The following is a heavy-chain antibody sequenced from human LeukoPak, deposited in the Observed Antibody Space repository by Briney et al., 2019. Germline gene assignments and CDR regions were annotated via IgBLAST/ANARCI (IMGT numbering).Heavy chain of an antibody. CDR2: ISYDGSNK. CDR3: ARDRTRAGAEYFQH. Sequence: GGSLRLSWAASGFTFSSYAMHWVRQAPGKGLEWVAVISYDGSNKYYADSVKGRFTISRDNSKNTLYLQMNSLRAEDTAVYYCARDRTRAGAEYFQHWGQGTLVTVSS. J-gene: IGHJ1*01. V-gene: IGHV3-30*04. CDR1: GFTFSSYA.